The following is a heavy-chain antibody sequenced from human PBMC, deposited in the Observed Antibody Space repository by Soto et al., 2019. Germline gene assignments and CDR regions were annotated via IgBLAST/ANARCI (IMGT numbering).Heavy chain of an antibody. CDR3: ARGMRDGDIVLMVYASHKYYYMDV. D-gene: IGHD2-8*01. Sequence: PGGSLRLSCADSGFTFSSYSMDWVRQATVKGLERVSSISSSSSYIYYADSVKGRFTISRDNAKNSLYLQMNSLRAEDTAVYYCARGMRDGDIVLMVYASHKYYYMDVWGKGNTVTGS. CDR1: GFTFSSYS. CDR2: ISSSSSYI. J-gene: IGHJ6*03. V-gene: IGHV3-21*01.